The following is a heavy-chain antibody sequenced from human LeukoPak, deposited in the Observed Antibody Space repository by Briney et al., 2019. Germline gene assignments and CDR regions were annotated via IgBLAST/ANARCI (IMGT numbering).Heavy chain of an antibody. V-gene: IGHV4-34*01. CDR3: ARDNFGAQTFDY. CDR1: GGSFSGYY. J-gene: IGHJ4*02. Sequence: SETLSLTCAVYGGSFSGYYWSWIRQPPGKGLEWIGEINHSGSTNYNPSLKSRVTISVDTSKNQFSLKLSSVNVADTAVYYCARDNFGAQTFDYWGQGTLVTVSS. CDR2: INHSGST. D-gene: IGHD1-26*01.